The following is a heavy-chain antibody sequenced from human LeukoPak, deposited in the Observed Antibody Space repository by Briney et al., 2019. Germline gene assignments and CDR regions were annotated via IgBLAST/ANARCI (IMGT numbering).Heavy chain of an antibody. CDR2: MYYTGTI. V-gene: IGHV4-39*07. CDR1: GDSITSSSYY. CDR3: ARPIRN. J-gene: IGHJ4*02. Sequence: SETLSLTCTVSGDSITSSSYYWGWIRQPPGKGLEWIGTMYYTGTIYYNPSLKSRVTISVDTSKNQFSLSLSSVTAADTAVYYCARPIRNWGQGTLVIVSS.